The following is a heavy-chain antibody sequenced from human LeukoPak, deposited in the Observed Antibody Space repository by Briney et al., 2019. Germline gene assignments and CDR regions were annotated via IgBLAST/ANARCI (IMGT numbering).Heavy chain of an antibody. J-gene: IGHJ4*02. V-gene: IGHV3-7*01. CDR2: IKQDGSEK. CDR1: GFTFSSYW. Sequence: PGGSLRLSCAASGFTFSSYWMSWVRQAPGKGPEWVANIKQDGSEKYYVDSVKGRFTISRDNAKNSLHLQMNSLRAEDTAVYYCARDYSRYSSSSDYFDYWGQGTLVTVSS. D-gene: IGHD6-6*01. CDR3: ARDYSRYSSSSDYFDY.